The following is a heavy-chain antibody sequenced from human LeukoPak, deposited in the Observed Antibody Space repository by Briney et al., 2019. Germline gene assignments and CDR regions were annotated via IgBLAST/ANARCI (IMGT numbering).Heavy chain of an antibody. Sequence: GGSLRLSCAASGFTFSTYNMNWVRQAPGKGLEWVSSISGSSTKIYYSDSVKGRFTISRDNGKNSLYLQMNSLRVEDTAVYYCAKLAKYFYGSETFYFFEHWGQGTPVTASS. CDR2: ISGSSTKI. J-gene: IGHJ4*02. CDR1: GFTFSTYN. D-gene: IGHD3-10*01. CDR3: AKLAKYFYGSETFYFFEH. V-gene: IGHV3-21*01.